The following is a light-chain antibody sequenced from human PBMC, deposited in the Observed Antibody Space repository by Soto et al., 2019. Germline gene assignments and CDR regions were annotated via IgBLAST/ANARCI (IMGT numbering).Light chain of an antibody. Sequence: QSALTQPPSASGSPGQSVTISCTGTSSDVGGYNYVSWYQQHPGKAPKLMIYGVTKLPSGVPDRFSGSKSGNTASLPVSGRQAEDEADYYCSSYAGSNNWVFGGGTKLTVL. CDR2: GVT. V-gene: IGLV2-8*01. CDR1: SSDVGGYNY. CDR3: SSYAGSNNWV. J-gene: IGLJ3*02.